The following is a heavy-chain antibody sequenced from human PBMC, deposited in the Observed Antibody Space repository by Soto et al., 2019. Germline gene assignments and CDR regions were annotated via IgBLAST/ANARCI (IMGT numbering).Heavy chain of an antibody. Sequence: QVQLQESGPGLVKPSQTLSLTCTVSGGSISSGGYYWSWIRQHPGKGLEWIGYIYYSGSTYYNPSLKSRVTISVDTSKNQFSLKLSSVTAADTAVYYCAREIGRGYSYGVDYWGQGTLVTVSS. CDR3: AREIGRGYSYGVDY. D-gene: IGHD5-18*01. J-gene: IGHJ4*02. V-gene: IGHV4-31*03. CDR2: IYYSGST. CDR1: GGSISSGGYY.